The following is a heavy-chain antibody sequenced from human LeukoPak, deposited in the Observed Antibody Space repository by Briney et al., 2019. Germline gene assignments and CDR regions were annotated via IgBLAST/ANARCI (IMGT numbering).Heavy chain of an antibody. CDR1: GFTFSSYW. J-gene: IGHJ4*02. D-gene: IGHD3-10*01. V-gene: IGHV3-74*01. CDR2: INRDGSIT. CDR3: ARDRYYGSESYYGFPPHFDY. Sequence: PGGSLRLSCAASGFTFSSYWMHWVRQAPGKGLVWVARINRDGSITTYADSVKGRFTISRDNAKNTLYLQMNSLRDEDTAVYYCARDRYYGSESYYGFPPHFDYWGQGTLVTVSS.